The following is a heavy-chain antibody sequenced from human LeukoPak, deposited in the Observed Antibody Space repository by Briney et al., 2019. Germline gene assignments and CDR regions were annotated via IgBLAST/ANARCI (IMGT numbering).Heavy chain of an antibody. Sequence: GGSLRLSCAASGFTFSSYAVSWVRQAPGGGLEWVSGISGSGGSTYYADSVKGRFTISRDSSKNTLYLQMNSLRAEDTAVYYCAKDDYDSSGYPNAFHIWGQGTMVTVSS. CDR1: GFTFSSYA. D-gene: IGHD3-22*01. J-gene: IGHJ3*02. CDR2: ISGSGGST. CDR3: AKDDYDSSGYPNAFHI. V-gene: IGHV3-23*01.